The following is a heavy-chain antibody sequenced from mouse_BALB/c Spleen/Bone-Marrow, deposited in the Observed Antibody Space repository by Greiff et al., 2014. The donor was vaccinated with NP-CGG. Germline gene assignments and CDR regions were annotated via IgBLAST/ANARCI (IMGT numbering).Heavy chain of an antibody. J-gene: IGHJ2*01. CDR1: GFNIKDTY. D-gene: IGHD1-1*01. V-gene: IGHV14-3*02. Sequence: EVKLMESGAELVKPGALVKLSCTASGFNIKDTYMHWVEQRPEQGLEWIGRIDPANGNTKYDPKFQGKATITADTSSNTAYLQLSSLTSEDTAVYYCARYYYGSSYFDYWGQGTTLTVSS. CDR2: IDPANGNT. CDR3: ARYYYGSSYFDY.